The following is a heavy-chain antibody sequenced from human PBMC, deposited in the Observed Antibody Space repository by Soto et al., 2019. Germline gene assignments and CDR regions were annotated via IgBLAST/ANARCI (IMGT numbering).Heavy chain of an antibody. CDR2: IVPIFGTT. J-gene: IGHJ6*02. Sequence: QVQLVQSGAEVKKPGSSVKVSCKVSGGTFSNYAIDWVRLAPGHGLEWMGGIVPIFGTTYYTQKFQGRATILADDSTTTAYLEMSSLRSEDTAIYYCARVEAVAGLYNYPGLDVWGQGTAVTVSS. CDR3: ARVEAVAGLYNYPGLDV. CDR1: GGTFSNYA. D-gene: IGHD6-19*01. V-gene: IGHV1-69*12.